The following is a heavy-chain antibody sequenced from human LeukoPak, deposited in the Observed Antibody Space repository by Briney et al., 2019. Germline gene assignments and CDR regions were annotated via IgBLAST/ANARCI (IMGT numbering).Heavy chain of an antibody. CDR1: GGSISSYY. CDR3: ARESLYGSGSYLSYSSYYYMDV. Sequence: PSETLSLTCTVSGGSISSYYWNWIRQPPGKGLEWIGYIYYIGSTNYNPSLKSRVTISVDTSKNQFSLKLSSVTAADTAVYYCARESLYGSGSYLSYSSYYYMDVWGKGTTVTISS. V-gene: IGHV4-59*01. CDR2: IYYIGST. J-gene: IGHJ6*03. D-gene: IGHD3-10*01.